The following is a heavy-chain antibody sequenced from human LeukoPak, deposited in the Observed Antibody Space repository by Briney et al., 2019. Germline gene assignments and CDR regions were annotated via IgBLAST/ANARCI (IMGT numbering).Heavy chain of an antibody. V-gene: IGHV3-30*18. CDR2: ISYDGSNK. CDR3: AKVKLTTHYYYYGMDV. J-gene: IGHJ6*02. D-gene: IGHD4/OR15-4a*01. Sequence: QTGGSLRLSCAASGFTFSSYGMHWVRQAPGKGLEWVAVISYDGSNKYYADSVKGRFTISRDNSKNTLYLQMNSLRAEDTAVYYCAKVKLTTHYYYYGMDVWGQGTTVTVSS. CDR1: GFTFSSYG.